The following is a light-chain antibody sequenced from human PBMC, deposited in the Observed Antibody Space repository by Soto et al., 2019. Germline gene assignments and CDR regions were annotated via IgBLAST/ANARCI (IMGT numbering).Light chain of an antibody. V-gene: IGKV3-15*01. J-gene: IGKJ1*01. Sequence: IVTTPSPATLCASPGQSSTLYGRARQSVSSNVAWYQQKPGQAPRLLIYGTSTRATGIPARFSGSASGTEFTLTISSLQSEDFAVYYCQQYSNWPLTFGQGTKVDIK. CDR2: GTS. CDR1: QSVSSN. CDR3: QQYSNWPLT.